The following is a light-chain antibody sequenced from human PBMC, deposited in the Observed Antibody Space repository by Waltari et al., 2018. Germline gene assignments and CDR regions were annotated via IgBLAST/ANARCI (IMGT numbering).Light chain of an antibody. V-gene: IGLV2-23*02. Sequence: QSALTQPASVSGSPGQPITISCTGTRSDVGSYNLVSWYQQHPGKAPKLMIYEVSKRPSGVSNRFSGSKSGNTASLTISGLQAEDEADYYCCSYAGSSTLVFGGGTKLTVL. CDR2: EVS. CDR1: RSDVGSYNL. J-gene: IGLJ2*01. CDR3: CSYAGSSTLV.